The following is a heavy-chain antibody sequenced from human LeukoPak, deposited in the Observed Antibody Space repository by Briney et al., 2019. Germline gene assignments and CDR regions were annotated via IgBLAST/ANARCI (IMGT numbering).Heavy chain of an antibody. CDR1: GFTFSNHG. Sequence: GGSLRLSCAVSGFTFSNHGMHWVRQAPGKGLEWVAVISYDGSNKYYADCVKGRVTISRDNSKNTLYLQMNSLRAEDTAVYYCAKAKGIAVAGTYFDYWGQGTLVTVSS. J-gene: IGHJ4*02. D-gene: IGHD6-19*01. CDR2: ISYDGSNK. V-gene: IGHV3-30*18. CDR3: AKAKGIAVAGTYFDY.